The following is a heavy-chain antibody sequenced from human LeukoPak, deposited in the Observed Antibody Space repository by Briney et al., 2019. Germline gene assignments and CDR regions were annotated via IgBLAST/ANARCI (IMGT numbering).Heavy chain of an antibody. V-gene: IGHV4-59*11. CDR3: ARERFSIFGVDHYFDY. J-gene: IGHJ4*02. D-gene: IGHD3-3*01. CDR2: IYYSGST. CDR1: SGSISSHY. Sequence: SETLSLTCTVSSGSISSHYWSWIRQPPGKGLEWIGYIYYSGSTTYNPSLKSRVTISVDTSKDQFSLKLGSVTAADTAVYYCARERFSIFGVDHYFDYWGQGTLVTVSS.